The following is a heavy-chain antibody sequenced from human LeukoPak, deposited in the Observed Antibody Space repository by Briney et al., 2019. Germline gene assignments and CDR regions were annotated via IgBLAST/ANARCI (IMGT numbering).Heavy chain of an antibody. CDR1: GFTFSDYY. D-gene: IGHD4-17*01. J-gene: IGHJ6*02. V-gene: IGHV3-11*01. CDR3: ASVSTVTTYYYYGMDV. CDR2: ISSSGSTI. Sequence: SGGSLGLSCAASGFTFSDYYMRWIRQASGKGLEWVSYISSSGSTIYYADSVKDRFTISRDNAKNSLYLQMNSLRAEDTAVYYCASVSTVTTYYYYGMDVWGQGTTVTVSS.